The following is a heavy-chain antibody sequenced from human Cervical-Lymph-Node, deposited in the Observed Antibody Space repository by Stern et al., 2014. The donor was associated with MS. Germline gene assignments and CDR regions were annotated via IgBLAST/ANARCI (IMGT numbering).Heavy chain of an antibody. V-gene: IGHV2-26*01. CDR2: HFSNDAK. J-gene: IGHJ4*02. Sequence: QITLKESGPMLVKPTETLTLTCTVSGFSLTNPKMGVSWIRQPPGKALEWLAHHFSNDAKSYSTSLKSRLIISKDTSKSQVVLTMTNMDPVDTATYYCARSYTSSWYRQGYYFDYWGQGTLVTVSS. D-gene: IGHD6-13*01. CDR1: GFSLTNPKMG. CDR3: ARSYTSSWYRQGYYFDY.